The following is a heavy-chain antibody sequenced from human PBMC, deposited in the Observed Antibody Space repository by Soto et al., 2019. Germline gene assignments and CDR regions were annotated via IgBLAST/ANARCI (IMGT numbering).Heavy chain of an antibody. V-gene: IGHV4-4*07. CDR2: INTDGLS. CDR3: ARVPVAVAATEDYYGLDV. J-gene: IGHJ6*02. Sequence: SEPLSLACSVPVVSSTSYYWSWIRQSAGGGLEWMGRINTDGLSTYSPSFKSRLTMSLDTSKNQVSLRLISVTAADTAVYFCARVPVAVAATEDYYGLDVWGQGTTVTVSS. CDR1: VVSSTSYY. D-gene: IGHD2-15*01.